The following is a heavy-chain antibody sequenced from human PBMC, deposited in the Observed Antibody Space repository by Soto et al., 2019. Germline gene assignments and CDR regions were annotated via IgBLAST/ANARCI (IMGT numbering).Heavy chain of an antibody. V-gene: IGHV3-7*01. J-gene: IGHJ4*02. Sequence: GGSLGLSGAASGFTFSTYWMDWVRQTPGKGLEWVANINQDGSEKNYVDSVKGRFTIYRDNAKNSLYLQMSSLTAEDSALYYCSRSLNSWGQGTLVPVSS. CDR1: GFTFSTYW. CDR3: SRSLNS. CDR2: INQDGSEK.